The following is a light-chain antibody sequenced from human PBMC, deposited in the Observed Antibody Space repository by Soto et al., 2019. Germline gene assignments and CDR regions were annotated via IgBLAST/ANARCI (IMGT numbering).Light chain of an antibody. V-gene: IGKV3-15*01. CDR1: QSVSSN. Sequence: EIVMTQSPATLSVSPGERATLSCRASQSVSSNLAWYQQKPGQAPRLLIYGASTRATGIPARFSGSGSGTEFTLTISSLQSEDFAVYYCQQYNNWPPRTFGGGPKVEIK. CDR3: QQYNNWPPRT. CDR2: GAS. J-gene: IGKJ4*02.